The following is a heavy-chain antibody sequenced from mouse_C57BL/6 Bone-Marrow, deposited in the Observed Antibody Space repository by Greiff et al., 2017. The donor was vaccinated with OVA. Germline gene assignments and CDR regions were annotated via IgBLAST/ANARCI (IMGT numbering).Heavy chain of an antibody. CDR3: AIFTLYYGNYGWYFDV. CDR1: GYSITSDY. Sequence: EVKLVESGPGLAKPSQTLSLTCSVTGYSITSDYWNWIRKFPGNKLEYMGYISYSGRTYYNPSLKSRISITRDTSKNQYYLQLNSVTTEDTATYYCAIFTLYYGNYGWYFDVWGTGTTVTVSS. J-gene: IGHJ1*03. V-gene: IGHV3-8*01. CDR2: ISYSGRT. D-gene: IGHD2-1*01.